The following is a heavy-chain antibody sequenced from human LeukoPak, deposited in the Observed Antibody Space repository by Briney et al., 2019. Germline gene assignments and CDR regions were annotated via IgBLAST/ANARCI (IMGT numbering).Heavy chain of an antibody. D-gene: IGHD4-17*01. CDR2: INTNTGNP. Sequence: ASVKVSCKASGYTFTSYARNWVRQAPGQGLEWMGWINTNTGNPTYAQGFTGRFVFSLDTSVSTAYLQISSLKAEDTAVYYCARESGSVTSEVDFDYWGQGTLVTVSS. J-gene: IGHJ4*02. V-gene: IGHV7-4-1*02. CDR1: GYTFTSYA. CDR3: ARESGSVTSEVDFDY.